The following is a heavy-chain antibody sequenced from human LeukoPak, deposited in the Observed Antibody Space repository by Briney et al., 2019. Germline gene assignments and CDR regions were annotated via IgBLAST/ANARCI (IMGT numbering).Heavy chain of an antibody. D-gene: IGHD3-22*01. J-gene: IGHJ4*02. Sequence: LPGGSLRLSCVASGFTFSNYGMSWVRQPPGKGLEWVASISGSGSSTYYADSVTGRLTISRDNSKNTLYLQISSLRADDTATYFCAQGRDSGYYLIDNWGQGTLVAVSS. V-gene: IGHV3-23*01. CDR2: ISGSGSST. CDR1: GFTFSNYG. CDR3: AQGRDSGYYLIDN.